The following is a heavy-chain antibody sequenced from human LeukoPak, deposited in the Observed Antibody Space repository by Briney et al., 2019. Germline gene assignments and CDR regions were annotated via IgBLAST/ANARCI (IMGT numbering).Heavy chain of an antibody. CDR3: ARMGSSSWYYFDY. CDR2: IKQDGSEK. J-gene: IGHJ4*02. CDR1: GFTFSSYW. V-gene: IGHV3-7*01. Sequence: GGYLRLSCAASGFTFSSYWMSWVRQAPVKGLEWVVNIKQDGSEKYYVDSVKGRFTISRDNAKNSLYLQMNSLRAEDTAVYYCARMGSSSWYYFDYWGQGTLVTVSS. D-gene: IGHD6-13*01.